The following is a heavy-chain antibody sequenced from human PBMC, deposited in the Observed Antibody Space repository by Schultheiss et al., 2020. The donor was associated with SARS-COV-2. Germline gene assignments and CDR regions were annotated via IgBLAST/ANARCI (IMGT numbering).Heavy chain of an antibody. D-gene: IGHD5-18*01. J-gene: IGHJ6*02. CDR2: IYYSGST. CDR1: GGSISSGGYY. V-gene: IGHV4-30-4*07. Sequence: SETLSLTCTVSGGSISSGGYYWSWIRQPPGKGLEWIGYIYYSGSTSYNPSLKSRVTMSVDTSKNQFSLKLSSVTAADTAVYYCARRQLSGYIPYYYYGMDVWGQGTTVTVSS. CDR3: ARRQLSGYIPYYYYGMDV.